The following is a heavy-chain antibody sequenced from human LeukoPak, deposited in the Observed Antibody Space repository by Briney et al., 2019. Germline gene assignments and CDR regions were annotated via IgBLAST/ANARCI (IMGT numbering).Heavy chain of an antibody. Sequence: SETLSLTGAVSGGSISSSNWWSWVRQPPGKGLEWIGEIYHSGSTNYNPSLKSRVTISVDKSNNQFSLELSSVTAADTAVYYCARTYSTAEAFDIWGQGTMVTVSS. CDR2: IYHSGST. V-gene: IGHV4-4*02. J-gene: IGHJ3*02. CDR3: ARTYSTAEAFDI. CDR1: GGSISSSNW. D-gene: IGHD6-13*01.